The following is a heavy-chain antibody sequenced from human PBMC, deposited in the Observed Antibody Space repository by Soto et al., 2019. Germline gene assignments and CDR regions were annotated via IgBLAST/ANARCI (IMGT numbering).Heavy chain of an antibody. J-gene: IGHJ6*02. CDR1: GGTFSSYA. D-gene: IGHD3-9*01. CDR2: IIPIFGTA. CDR3: ARVRYDILTGSEYYYYGMDV. Sequence: SVKVSCKASGGTFSSYAISWVRQAPGQGHEWMGGIIPIFGTANYAQKFQGRVTITADKSTSTAYMELSSLRSEDTAVYYCARVRYDILTGSEYYYYGMDVWGQGTTVTVSS. V-gene: IGHV1-69*06.